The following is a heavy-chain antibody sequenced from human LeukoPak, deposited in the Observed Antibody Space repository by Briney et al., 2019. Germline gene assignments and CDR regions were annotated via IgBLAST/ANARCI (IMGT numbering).Heavy chain of an antibody. Sequence: GESLKISCKGSGYSFTSYWIGWVRQMPGKGLEWMGIIYPGDSDTRYSPSFQGQVTISADKSISTAYLQWSSLKASDTAMYYCARDAGTSGDAYYYGMDVWGQGTTVTVSS. CDR2: IYPGDSDT. CDR3: ARDAGTSGDAYYYGMDV. V-gene: IGHV5-51*01. J-gene: IGHJ6*02. D-gene: IGHD1-1*01. CDR1: GYSFTSYW.